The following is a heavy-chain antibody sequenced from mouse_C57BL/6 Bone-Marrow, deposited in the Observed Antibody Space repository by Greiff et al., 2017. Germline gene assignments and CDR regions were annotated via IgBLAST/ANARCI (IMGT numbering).Heavy chain of an antibody. CDR3: ARLYYYAMDY. Sequence: VQLQQPGAELVKPGASVKLSCKASGYTFTSSWMHWVKQRPGQGLEWIGMIHPNSGSTNYNEKFKSKATLTVDKSSSTAYMQLSSLTSEDSAVYYCARLYYYAMDYWGQGTSVTVSS. CDR1: GYTFTSSW. J-gene: IGHJ4*01. V-gene: IGHV1-64*01. CDR2: IHPNSGST.